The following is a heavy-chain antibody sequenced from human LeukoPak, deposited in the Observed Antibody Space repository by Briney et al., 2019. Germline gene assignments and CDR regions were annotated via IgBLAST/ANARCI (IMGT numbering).Heavy chain of an antibody. CDR3: ATEVPGSYHFDY. CDR1: GYTFTSHY. D-gene: IGHD1-14*01. Sequence: ASVKVSCKASGYTFTSHYIHWVRQAPGQGLEWMGIIFPTTGTTRHAQKFQGRVTMTRDTSTTTVYLDLSSLTSEDTAVYYCATEVPGSYHFDYWGREPWSPSPQ. V-gene: IGHV1-46*01. J-gene: IGHJ4*02. CDR2: IFPTTGTT.